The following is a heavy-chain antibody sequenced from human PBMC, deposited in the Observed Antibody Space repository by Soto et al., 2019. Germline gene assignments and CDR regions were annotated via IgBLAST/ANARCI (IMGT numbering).Heavy chain of an antibody. CDR3: AGSEEMATIFHFDY. V-gene: IGHV4-34*01. Sequence: SETLSLTCAVYGGSFSGYYWSWIRQPPGKGLEWIGEINHSGSTNYNPSLKSRVTISVDTSKNQFSLKLSSVTAADTAVYYCAGSEEMATIFHFDYWGQGTLVTVSS. CDR2: INHSGST. CDR1: GGSFSGYY. J-gene: IGHJ4*02. D-gene: IGHD5-12*01.